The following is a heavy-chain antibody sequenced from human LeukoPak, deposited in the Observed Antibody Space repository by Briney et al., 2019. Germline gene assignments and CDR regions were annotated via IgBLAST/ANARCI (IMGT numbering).Heavy chain of an antibody. D-gene: IGHD3-10*01. CDR1: GFTFSSYG. V-gene: IGHV3-30*02. J-gene: IGHJ6*02. Sequence: GGSPRLSCAASGFTFSSYGMHWVRQAPGKGLEWVACIRYDGSNDYYTDSVRGRFTISRDNSKNTVYLQMNSLRAEDSAVYYCAREGAATMVRGVYYYGMDVWGQGTTVTVSS. CDR3: AREGAATMVRGVYYYGMDV. CDR2: IRYDGSND.